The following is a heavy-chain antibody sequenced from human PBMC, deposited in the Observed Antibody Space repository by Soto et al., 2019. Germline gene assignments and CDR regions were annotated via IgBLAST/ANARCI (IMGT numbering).Heavy chain of an antibody. D-gene: IGHD4-17*01. Sequence: PGGSLRLSCAASGFPFSSYGMHWVRQAPGKGLEWVAVIWYDGSNKYYADSVKGRFTISRDNSKNTLYLQMNSLRAEDTAVYYCARSSREDYHFDYWGQGTLVTVSS. CDR2: IWYDGSNK. J-gene: IGHJ4*02. CDR1: GFPFSSYG. CDR3: ARSSREDYHFDY. V-gene: IGHV3-33*01.